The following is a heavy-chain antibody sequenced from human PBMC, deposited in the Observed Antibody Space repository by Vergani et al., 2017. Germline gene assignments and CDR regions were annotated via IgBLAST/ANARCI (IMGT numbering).Heavy chain of an antibody. D-gene: IGHD3-22*01. CDR1: GGTFSSYA. Sequence: QVQLVQSGAEVKKPGSSVKVSCKASGGTFSSYAISWVRQAPGQGLEWRGRIIPIFGTANYAQKFQGRVTITADESTSTAYMELSSLRSEDTAVYYCARDEQAWFPPYYYYCMDVWGQGTTVTVSS. V-gene: IGHV1-69*13. CDR2: IIPIFGTA. J-gene: IGHJ6*02. CDR3: ARDEQAWFPPYYYYCMDV.